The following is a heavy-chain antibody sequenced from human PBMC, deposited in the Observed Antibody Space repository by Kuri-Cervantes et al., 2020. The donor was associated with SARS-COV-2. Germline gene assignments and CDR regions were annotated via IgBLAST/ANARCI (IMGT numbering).Heavy chain of an antibody. Sequence: GGSLRLSCTASGFTFGDYAMSWVRQAPGKGLEWVGFIRSKAYGGTTEYAASVKGRFTISRDDSKSIAYLQMNSLKTEDTAVYYCTREWELLPNWFDPWGQGTLVTDSS. D-gene: IGHD1-26*01. CDR1: GFTFGDYA. J-gene: IGHJ5*02. V-gene: IGHV3-49*04. CDR3: TREWELLPNWFDP. CDR2: IRSKAYGGTT.